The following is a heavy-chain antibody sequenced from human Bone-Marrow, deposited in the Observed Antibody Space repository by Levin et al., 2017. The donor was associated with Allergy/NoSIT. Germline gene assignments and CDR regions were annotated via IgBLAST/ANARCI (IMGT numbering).Heavy chain of an antibody. CDR2: ISAYNGNT. CDR3: ARDPMTTVTTTPDY. CDR1: GYTFTSYG. Sequence: ASVKVSCKASGYTFTSYGISWVRQAPGQGLEWMGWISAYNGNTNYAQKLQGRVTMTTDTSTSTAYMELRSLRSDDTAVYYCARDPMTTVTTTPDYWGQGTLVTVSS. D-gene: IGHD4-17*01. V-gene: IGHV1-18*01. J-gene: IGHJ4*02.